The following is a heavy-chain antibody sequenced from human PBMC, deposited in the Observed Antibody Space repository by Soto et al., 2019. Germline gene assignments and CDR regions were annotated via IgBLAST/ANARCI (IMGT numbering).Heavy chain of an antibody. CDR2: IHYSGSV. J-gene: IGHJ6*02. V-gene: IGHV4-30-4*01. CDR3: VREDDGGDRDYYGLDV. CDR1: GGSISSDHYH. D-gene: IGHD4-17*01. Sequence: QVQLQESGPGLVRPSQTLSLTCTVSGGSISSDHYHWTWIRQTPGKGLEWIGYIHYSGSVYYNPSLQRRVTMSVYTSKNLFSLKLSSVTAADTAVYFCVREDDGGDRDYYGLDVWGQGTTVTVSS.